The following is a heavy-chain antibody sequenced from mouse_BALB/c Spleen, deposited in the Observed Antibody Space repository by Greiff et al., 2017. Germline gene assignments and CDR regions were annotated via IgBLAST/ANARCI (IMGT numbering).Heavy chain of an antibody. V-gene: IGHV1-55*01. CDR2: IYPGSGST. J-gene: IGHJ4*01. Sequence: QVQLKQPGAELVKPGTSVKLSCKASGYNFTSYWINWVKLRPGQGLEWIGDIYPGSGSTNYNEKFKSKATLTVDTSSSTAYMQLSSLASEDSALYYCARWDYDGRGYYAMDYWGQGTSVTVSS. CDR1: GYNFTSYW. CDR3: ARWDYDGRGYYAMDY. D-gene: IGHD2-4*01.